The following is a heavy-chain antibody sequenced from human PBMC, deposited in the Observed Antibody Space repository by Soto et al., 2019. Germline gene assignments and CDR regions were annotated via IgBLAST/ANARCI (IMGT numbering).Heavy chain of an antibody. V-gene: IGHV4-61*01. J-gene: IGHJ3*02. Sequence: QVQLQESGPGLVKPSETLSLTCTVSGGSVSSGSYYWSWIRQPPGKGLEWIGYIYYSGSTNYNPSLKSRVTTSVDTSKNQFSLKLSSVTAADTAVYYCARVRQRYCSGGSCYSDAFDIWGQGTMVTVSS. CDR1: GGSVSSGSYY. CDR3: ARVRQRYCSGGSCYSDAFDI. CDR2: IYYSGST. D-gene: IGHD2-15*01.